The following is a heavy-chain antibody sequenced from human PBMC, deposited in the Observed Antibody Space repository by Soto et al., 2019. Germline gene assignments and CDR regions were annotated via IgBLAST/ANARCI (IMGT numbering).Heavy chain of an antibody. Sequence: GASVKVSCKASGGTFSSYAISWVRQAPGQGLEWMGGIIPIFGTANYAQKFQGRVTITADESTSXAXXXXXXXXXXXXXXYYCAXYSGSYRAPYHHYGMDVWGXGTTXTV. D-gene: IGHD1-26*01. CDR1: GGTFSSYA. CDR2: IIPIFGTA. J-gene: IGHJ6*02. V-gene: IGHV1-69*13. CDR3: AXYSGSYRAPYHHYGMDV.